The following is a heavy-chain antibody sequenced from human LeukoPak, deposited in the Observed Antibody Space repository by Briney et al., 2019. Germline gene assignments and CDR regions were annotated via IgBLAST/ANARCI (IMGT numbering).Heavy chain of an antibody. V-gene: IGHV1-2*02. CDR3: ASLEYSSSPGAFDI. CDR2: INPNSGGT. J-gene: IGHJ3*02. D-gene: IGHD6-6*01. Sequence: ASVKVSCKASGYTFTGYYMHWVRPAPGQGLEWMGWINPNSGGTNYAQKFQGRVTMTRDTSISTAYMELSRLRSDDTAVYYCASLEYSSSPGAFDIWGQGTMVTVSS. CDR1: GYTFTGYY.